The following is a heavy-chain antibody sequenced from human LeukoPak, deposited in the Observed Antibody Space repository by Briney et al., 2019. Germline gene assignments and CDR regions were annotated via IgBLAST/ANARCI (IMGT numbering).Heavy chain of an antibody. CDR1: GFTFSDYS. CDR2: ISSSSSYI. Sequence: GGSLRLSCAASGFTFSDYSMNWVRQAPGKGLEWVSSISSSSSYIYYADSVKGRFTISRDNAKNSLYLQMNSLRAEDTAVYYCAIVRRAGSFDYWGQGTLVTVSS. J-gene: IGHJ4*02. CDR3: AIVRRAGSFDY. V-gene: IGHV3-21*01. D-gene: IGHD6-19*01.